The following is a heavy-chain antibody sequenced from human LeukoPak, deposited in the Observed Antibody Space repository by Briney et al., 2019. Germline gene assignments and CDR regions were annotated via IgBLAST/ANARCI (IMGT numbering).Heavy chain of an antibody. Sequence: ASVKVSCKASGYTFTSYDINWVRQATGQGLEWMGWMNPNSGNTGYAQKFQGRVTMTRNTSISTAYMELSSLRSEDTAVYFCARAFGGSYCDDYWGQGTLVTVSS. D-gene: IGHD1-26*01. CDR3: ARAFGGSYCDDY. CDR1: GYTFTSYD. V-gene: IGHV1-8*01. J-gene: IGHJ4*02. CDR2: MNPNSGNT.